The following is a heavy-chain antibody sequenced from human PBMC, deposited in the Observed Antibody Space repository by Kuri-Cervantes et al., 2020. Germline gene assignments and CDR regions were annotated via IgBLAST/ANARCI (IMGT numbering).Heavy chain of an antibody. Sequence: GESLKISCAASGFTFSSYAMHWVRQAPGKGLEWVAVISYDGSNKYYADSVKGRFTIPRDNSKNTLYLQMNSLRAEDTAVYYCAIAYCGGDCYPIIYYFDYWGQGTLVTVSS. J-gene: IGHJ4*02. V-gene: IGHV3-30-3*01. CDR1: GFTFSSYA. CDR2: ISYDGSNK. D-gene: IGHD2-21*02. CDR3: AIAYCGGDCYPIIYYFDY.